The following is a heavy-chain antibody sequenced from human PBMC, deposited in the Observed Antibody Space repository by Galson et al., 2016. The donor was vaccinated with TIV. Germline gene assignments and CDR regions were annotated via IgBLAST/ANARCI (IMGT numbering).Heavy chain of an antibody. D-gene: IGHD5/OR15-5a*01. CDR1: GYNFDTYW. CDR3: TRQSKMSFDF. Sequence: QYGAEVKKPGESLKISCKSSGYNFDTYWNVWVRQMPGKGLEWMGTIYPGDSDTRYSLSFQSQVTMSADKSINTAYLQWGGLKASDGAIYYCTRQSKMSFDFWGPGTLVSVSS. CDR2: IYPGDSDT. J-gene: IGHJ4*02. V-gene: IGHV5-51*01.